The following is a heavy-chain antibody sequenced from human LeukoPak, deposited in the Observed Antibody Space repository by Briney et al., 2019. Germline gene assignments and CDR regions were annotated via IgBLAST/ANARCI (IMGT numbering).Heavy chain of an antibody. J-gene: IGHJ3*02. V-gene: IGHV1-18*01. CDR3: ARDHGVAVPAAMRGDAFDI. CDR2: ISAYNGNT. Sequence: ASVKVSCKTSGYTFTSYGISWVRQAPGQGLEWMGWISAYNGNTNYAQKLQGRVTMTTDTSTSTAYMELRSLRSDDTAVYYCARDHGVAVPAAMRGDAFDIWGQGTMVTVSS. CDR1: GYTFTSYG. D-gene: IGHD2-2*01.